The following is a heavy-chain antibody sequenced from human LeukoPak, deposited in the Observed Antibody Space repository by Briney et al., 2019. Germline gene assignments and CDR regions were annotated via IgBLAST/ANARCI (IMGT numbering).Heavy chain of an antibody. V-gene: IGHV3-49*04. CDR1: GFTFGDYA. CDR2: IRSKAYGGTI. Sequence: GGSLRLSCTGSGFTFGDYAMSWVRQAPGKGLEWVGFIRSKAYGGTIEYAASVKDRSTISRDDSKSIAYLQMNSLKTEDTGVYYCARRGTIAAADYWGQGTLVTVSS. CDR3: ARRGTIAAADY. J-gene: IGHJ4*02. D-gene: IGHD6-6*01.